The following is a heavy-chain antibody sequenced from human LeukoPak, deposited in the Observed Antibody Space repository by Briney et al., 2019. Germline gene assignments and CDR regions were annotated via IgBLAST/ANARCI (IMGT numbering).Heavy chain of an antibody. V-gene: IGHV3-53*01. J-gene: IGHJ4*02. CDR2: IYSDGRT. CDR3: AILPGY. CDR1: GFTVSDNY. Sequence: GGSLRLSCAASGFTVSDNYMSWVRQAPGKGLEWVSVIYSDGRTHYADSVKGRFTVSRDNSENTLYLQMNSLRAEDTAVYYCAILPGYWGQGTLVTVSS.